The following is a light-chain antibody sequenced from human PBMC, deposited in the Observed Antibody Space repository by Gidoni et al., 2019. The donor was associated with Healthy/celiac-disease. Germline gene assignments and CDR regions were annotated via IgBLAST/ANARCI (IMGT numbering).Light chain of an antibody. Sequence: DFQLTPSPTSLSASVGASGPITFRASQSIRSYLNWYQQKPGKAPKLLIYAASSLQSGVPSRFSGSGAGTDFTLTISRLQPEDFATYYCQQSYSTPRTFGQGTKVEIK. J-gene: IGKJ1*01. CDR1: QSIRSY. CDR2: AAS. CDR3: QQSYSTPRT. V-gene: IGKV1-39*01.